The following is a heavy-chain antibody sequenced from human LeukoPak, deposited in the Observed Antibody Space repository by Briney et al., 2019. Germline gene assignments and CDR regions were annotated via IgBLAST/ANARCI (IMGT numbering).Heavy chain of an antibody. J-gene: IGHJ5*02. CDR1: GGSISSGSYY. Sequence: PSETLSLTCTVSGGSISSGSYYWSWIRQPAGKGLEWIGRIYNSGNTNYNPSLKSRLTISVDAPKNQFSLKLSSVTAADTAVYYCARGGGRIASREAWFDPWGQGTLVTVSS. CDR3: ARGGGRIASREAWFDP. CDR2: IYNSGNT. D-gene: IGHD6-6*01. V-gene: IGHV4-61*02.